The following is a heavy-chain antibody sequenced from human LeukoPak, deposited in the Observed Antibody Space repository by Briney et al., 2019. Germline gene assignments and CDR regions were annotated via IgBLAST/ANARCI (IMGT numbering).Heavy chain of an antibody. D-gene: IGHD2-15*01. J-gene: IGHJ4*02. CDR3: ARYCSGGSCLDY. CDR2: ISAYNGNT. CDR1: GYTFTSYG. Sequence: ASVKVSCKASGYTFTSYGISWVRQAPRQGLEWMGWISAYNGNTNYAQKLQGRVTMTTDTSTSTAYMELRSLRSDDTAVYYCARYCSGGSCLDYWGQGTLVTVSS. V-gene: IGHV1-18*01.